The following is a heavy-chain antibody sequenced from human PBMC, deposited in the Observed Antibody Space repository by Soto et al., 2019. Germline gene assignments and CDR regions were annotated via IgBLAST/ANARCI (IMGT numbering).Heavy chain of an antibody. CDR3: ARDRRTYYYDISGYFYAFDI. Sequence: QVQLVQSGAEVKKPGSSVKVSCKASGGTFSSYAISWVRQAPGQGLEWMGGIIPIFGTANYAQKFQGRVTITADESTSTAYMELSSLRSEDTAVYYCARDRRTYYYDISGYFYAFDIWGQGTMVTVSS. CDR2: IIPIFGTA. J-gene: IGHJ3*02. D-gene: IGHD3-22*01. CDR1: GGTFSSYA. V-gene: IGHV1-69*01.